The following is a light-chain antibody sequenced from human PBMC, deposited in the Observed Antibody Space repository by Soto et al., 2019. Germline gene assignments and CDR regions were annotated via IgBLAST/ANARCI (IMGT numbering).Light chain of an antibody. J-gene: IGLJ3*02. CDR2: GVS. V-gene: IGLV2-14*01. CDR1: SNDICAFNY. CDR3: SSYTTSNTWV. Sequence: QSALTQPASVSGSPGQSITISCNGSSNDICAFNYVSWYRQPPGEAPKVLIRGVSYRPSGVSIRFSGSKSDNTASLSISGLQAEDEAHYYCSSYTTSNTWVFGGGTKLTVL.